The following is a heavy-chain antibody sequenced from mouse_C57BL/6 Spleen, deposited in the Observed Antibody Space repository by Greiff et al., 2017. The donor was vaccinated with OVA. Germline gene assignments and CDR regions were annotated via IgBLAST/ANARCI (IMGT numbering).Heavy chain of an antibody. CDR3: ARDQGGSSPFDY. D-gene: IGHD1-1*01. CDR1: GFTFSSYA. J-gene: IGHJ2*01. V-gene: IGHV5-4*01. Sequence: EVQLVESGGGLVKPGGSLKLSCAASGFTFSSYAMSWVRQTPEKRLEWVATISDGGSYTYYPDNVKGRFTISRDNAKNNLYLQMSHLKSEDTAMYYCARDQGGSSPFDYWGQGTTLTVSS. CDR2: ISDGGSYT.